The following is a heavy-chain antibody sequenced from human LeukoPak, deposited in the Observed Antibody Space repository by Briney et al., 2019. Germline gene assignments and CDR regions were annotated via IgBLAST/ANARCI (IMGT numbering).Heavy chain of an antibody. V-gene: IGHV3-23*01. CDR3: AKNSGTPAYYDFWSGYYNLGMDV. Sequence: GGSLRLSCAASGFTFSSYAMSWVRQAPGKGLEWVSAISXSGGSXYYADSVKGRFTISRDNSKNTLYLQMNSLRAEDTAVYYCAKNSGTPAYYDFWSGYYNLGMDVWGQGTTVTVSS. D-gene: IGHD3-3*01. CDR2: ISXSGGSX. CDR1: GFTFSSYA. J-gene: IGHJ6*02.